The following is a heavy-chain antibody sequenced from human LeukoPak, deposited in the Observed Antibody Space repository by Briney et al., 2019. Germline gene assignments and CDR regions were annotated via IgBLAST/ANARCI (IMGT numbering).Heavy chain of an antibody. CDR1: GFTFSSYS. D-gene: IGHD6-19*01. V-gene: IGHV3-21*01. Sequence: GGSLRLSCAASGFTFSSYSMHWVRQAPGKGLEWVSSISSASAYRYYADSVKGRFTISRDDAKNSLHLQMNSLRAEDSAVYYCTRGPTLIGVAGTWPLDDWGQGTLVTVSS. J-gene: IGHJ4*02. CDR3: TRGPTLIGVAGTWPLDD. CDR2: ISSASAYR.